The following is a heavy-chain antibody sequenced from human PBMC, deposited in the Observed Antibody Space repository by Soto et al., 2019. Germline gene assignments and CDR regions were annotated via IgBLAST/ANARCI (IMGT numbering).Heavy chain of an antibody. D-gene: IGHD2-2*01. V-gene: IGHV1-69*02. CDR1: GGTFSSYT. Sequence: SVKVSCKXSGGTFSSYTISWVRQAPGQGLEWMGRIIPILGIANYAQKFQGRVTITADKSTSTAYMELSSLRSEDTAVYYCASCTSCYQRLDYWGQGTLVTVSS. CDR2: IIPILGIA. CDR3: ASCTSCYQRLDY. J-gene: IGHJ4*02.